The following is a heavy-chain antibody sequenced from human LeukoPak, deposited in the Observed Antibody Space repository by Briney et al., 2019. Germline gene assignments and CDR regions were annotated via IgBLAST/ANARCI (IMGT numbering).Heavy chain of an antibody. CDR2: IWNDGSNK. D-gene: IGHD2-21*02. V-gene: IGHV3-33*01. J-gene: IGHJ5*02. CDR1: GITFSSFG. CDR3: ARVRTALTNWFDP. Sequence: GRSLRLSCAAPGITFSSFGMHWLRQAPGKGLEWVAFIWNDGSNKYYADSVKGRFTISRDNSKNTLSLQMNSLRAEDTAVYYCARVRTALTNWFDPWGQGTLVTVAS.